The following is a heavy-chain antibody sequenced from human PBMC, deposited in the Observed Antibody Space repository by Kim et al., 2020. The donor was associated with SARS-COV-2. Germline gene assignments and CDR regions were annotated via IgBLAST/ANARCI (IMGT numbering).Heavy chain of an antibody. Sequence: GGSLRLSCAASGFTFSSYDMHWVRQATGKGLEWVSAIGTAGDTYYPGSVKGRFTISRENAKNSLYLQMNSLRAGDTAVYYCLRGYCSGGSCYGSAVYGMDVWGQGTTVTVSS. CDR1: GFTFSSYD. CDR3: LRGYCSGGSCYGSAVYGMDV. CDR2: IGTAGDT. D-gene: IGHD2-15*01. V-gene: IGHV3-13*04. J-gene: IGHJ6*02.